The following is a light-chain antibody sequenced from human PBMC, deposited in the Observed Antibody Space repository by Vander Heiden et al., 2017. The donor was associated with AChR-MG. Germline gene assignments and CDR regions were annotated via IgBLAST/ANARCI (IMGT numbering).Light chain of an antibody. CDR1: SSNIGSNT. CDR3: ATWDDSLNGLL. CDR2: SDN. V-gene: IGLV1-44*01. Sequence: QSVVTQPPSASGTHGQTVTISCSGSSSNIGSNTVNWYQQIPGAAPKVLVHSDNQRSSGVPDRFSGSRSGASASLAISGLQSEDEADYYCATWDDSLNGLLFGGGTKLTVL. J-gene: IGLJ3*02.